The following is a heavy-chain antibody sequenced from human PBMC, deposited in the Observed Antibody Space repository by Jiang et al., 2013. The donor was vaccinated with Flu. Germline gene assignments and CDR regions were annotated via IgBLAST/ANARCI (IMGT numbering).Heavy chain of an antibody. D-gene: IGHD2/OR15-2a*01. Sequence: PGESLKISCKGSEYKFTEHWIVWVRQMPGEGLEWMGSIYPGDSVTRYSPSFQGQVTFSADKSITTAYLQWNSLKASDTATYYCARAFLASFAHGMDVWGQGTTVTVSS. J-gene: IGHJ6*02. CDR1: EYKFTEHW. V-gene: IGHV5-51*01. CDR3: ARAFLASFAHGMDV. CDR2: IYPGDSVT.